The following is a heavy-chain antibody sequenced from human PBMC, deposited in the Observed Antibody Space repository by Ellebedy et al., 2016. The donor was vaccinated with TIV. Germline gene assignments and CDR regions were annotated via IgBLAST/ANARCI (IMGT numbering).Heavy chain of an antibody. Sequence: SETLSLTCTVSGGSISSSSYYWGWIRQPPGKGLEWIGSIYYSGSTYYNPPLKSRVTVSVDTSKNQVSLRLTSVTAADTAVYFCARFKGYNYGPSDYWGQGTLVTVSS. CDR1: GGSISSSSYY. CDR3: ARFKGYNYGPSDY. V-gene: IGHV4-39*01. CDR2: IYYSGST. J-gene: IGHJ4*02. D-gene: IGHD5-18*01.